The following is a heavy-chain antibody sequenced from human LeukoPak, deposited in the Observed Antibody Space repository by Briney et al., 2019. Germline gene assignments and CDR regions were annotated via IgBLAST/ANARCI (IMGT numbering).Heavy chain of an antibody. CDR3: AKDLRQWLVYYYMDV. CDR1: GFTFSSYG. CDR2: IWYDGSNK. D-gene: IGHD6-19*01. J-gene: IGHJ6*03. Sequence: PGGSLRLSCAASGFTFSSYGMHWVRQAPGKGLEWVAVIWYDGSNKYYADSVKGRFTITRDNSKNTLYLQMNSLGAEDTAVYYCAKDLRQWLVYYYMDVGGKGTTVAVSS. V-gene: IGHV3-33*06.